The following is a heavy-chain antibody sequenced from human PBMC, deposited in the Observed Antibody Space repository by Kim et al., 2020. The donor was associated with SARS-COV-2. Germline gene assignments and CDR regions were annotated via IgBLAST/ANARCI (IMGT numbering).Heavy chain of an antibody. CDR3: ARDGGSGRFLPRDYYDYGMDV. D-gene: IGHD3-10*01. CDR2: ISSSGNTK. CDR1: EFTFSDYY. J-gene: IGHJ6*02. V-gene: IGHV3-11*04. Sequence: GGSLRLSCAASEFTFSDYYMGWIRQAPGKGLEWVSYISSSGNTKYYADSVKGRFTISRDNAKNSLFLQMNSLRVEDTAMYYCARDGGSGRFLPRDYYDYGMDVWGQGTTVTVSS.